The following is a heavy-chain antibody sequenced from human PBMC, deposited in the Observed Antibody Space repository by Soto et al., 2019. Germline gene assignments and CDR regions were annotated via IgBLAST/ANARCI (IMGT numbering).Heavy chain of an antibody. V-gene: IGHV1-69*12. D-gene: IGHD3-9*01. Sequence: QVQLVQSGAEVKKPGSSVKVSCKASGGTFSSYAISWVRQAPGQGLEWMGGLIPIFGAPNYAQNFQGRVTITADYSTSTAYMELRSLRSEDTAVYYCAKSHGAFTGPRWPFAYWGQGTLVTVSS. CDR2: LIPIFGAP. CDR1: GGTFSSYA. CDR3: AKSHGAFTGPRWPFAY. J-gene: IGHJ4*02.